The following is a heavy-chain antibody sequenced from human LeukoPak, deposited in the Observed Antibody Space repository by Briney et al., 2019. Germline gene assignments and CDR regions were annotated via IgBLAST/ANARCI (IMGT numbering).Heavy chain of an antibody. D-gene: IGHD3-22*01. V-gene: IGHV1-46*01. CDR3: AGGESYDSSGYCFDY. CDR2: INPSGGST. Sequence: ASVKVSCKASGYTFTSYYMHWVRQARGQGLEWMGIINPSGGSTSYAQKFQGRVTMTRDTSTSTVYTELSSLRSEDTAVYYCAGGESYDSSGYCFDYWGQGTLVTVSS. CDR1: GYTFTSYY. J-gene: IGHJ4*02.